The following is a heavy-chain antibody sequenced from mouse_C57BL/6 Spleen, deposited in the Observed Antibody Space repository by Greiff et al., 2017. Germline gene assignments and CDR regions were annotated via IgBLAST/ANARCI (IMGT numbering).Heavy chain of an antibody. Sequence: VQLQQPGAELVKPGASVKMSCKASGYTFTSYWITWVKQRPGQGLVWIGDIYPGSGSTNYNEKFKSKASLTVDTSSSTAYMQLSSLTSEDSAVFYCARREIYYDFSWFAYWGQGTLVTVSA. V-gene: IGHV1-55*01. J-gene: IGHJ3*01. CDR3: ARREIYYDFSWFAY. CDR2: IYPGSGST. D-gene: IGHD2-4*01. CDR1: GYTFTSYW.